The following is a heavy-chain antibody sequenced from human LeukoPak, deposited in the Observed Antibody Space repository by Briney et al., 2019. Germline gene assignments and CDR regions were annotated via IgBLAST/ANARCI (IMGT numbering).Heavy chain of an antibody. CDR2: ISGSADST. D-gene: IGHD6-19*01. V-gene: IGHV3-23*01. CDR3: ARDNYEQWLVHGFDY. CDR1: GFTFSSYA. Sequence: GGSLRLSCAASGFTFSSYAMSWVRQAPEKGLEWVSTISGSADSTYYADSVRGRFTISRDNAKNSLYLQMNSLRAEDTAAYYCARDNYEQWLVHGFDYWGQGTLVTVSS. J-gene: IGHJ4*02.